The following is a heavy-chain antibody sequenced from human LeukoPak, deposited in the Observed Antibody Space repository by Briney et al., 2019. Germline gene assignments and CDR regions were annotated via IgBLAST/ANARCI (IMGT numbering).Heavy chain of an antibody. CDR3: ARSHYYGSGRAPLDY. CDR2: INPNSGGT. Sequence: GASVKVSCTASGYTFTGYYMHWVRQAPGQGLEWMGWINPNSGGTNYAQKFQGRVTMTRDTSISTAYMELSRLRSDDTAAYYCARSHYYGSGRAPLDYWGQGTLVTVSS. CDR1: GYTFTGYY. J-gene: IGHJ4*02. V-gene: IGHV1-2*02. D-gene: IGHD3-10*01.